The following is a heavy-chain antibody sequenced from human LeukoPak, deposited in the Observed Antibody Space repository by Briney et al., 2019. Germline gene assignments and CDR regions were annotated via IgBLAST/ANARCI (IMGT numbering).Heavy chain of an antibody. CDR3: ARDHDRYCSGGSCFEFDY. V-gene: IGHV3-21*01. CDR1: GFTFTSYS. J-gene: IGHJ4*02. Sequence: GGSLRLSCAASGFTFTSYSMNWVRQAPGKGLVWVLSISSSNSYIYYADSVKGRFTISRDNAKNSLYLQMNSLRAEDTAVYYCARDHDRYCSGGSCFEFDYWGQGTLVTVSS. D-gene: IGHD2-15*01. CDR2: ISSSNSYI.